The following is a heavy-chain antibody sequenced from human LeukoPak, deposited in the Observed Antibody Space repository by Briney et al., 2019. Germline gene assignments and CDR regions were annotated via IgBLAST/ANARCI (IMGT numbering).Heavy chain of an antibody. V-gene: IGHV3-30-3*01. CDR2: ISYDGSNK. D-gene: IGHD6-13*01. CDR1: GFTFSSYA. J-gene: IGHJ3*02. Sequence: PGGSLRLSCAASGFTFSSYAMHWVRQAPGKGLEWVAVISYDGSNKYYADSVKGRFTISRDNAKNSLYLQMNSLRAEDTAVYYCARGGQQLGNDAFDIWGQGTMVTVSS. CDR3: ARGGQQLGNDAFDI.